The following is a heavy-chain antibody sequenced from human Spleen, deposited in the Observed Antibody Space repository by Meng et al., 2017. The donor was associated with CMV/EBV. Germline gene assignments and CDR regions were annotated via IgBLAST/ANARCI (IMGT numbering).Heavy chain of an antibody. CDR3: AKGSMLVPGGFYYNMDV. Sequence: GESLKISCAAFEFTFSNYRMDWVRQAPGKGLEWISFISSTSTYIDYADSVKGRFTISRDNSNNTLYLQMNSLRAEDTAVYYCAKGSMLVPGGFYYNMDVWGQGTTVTVSS. D-gene: IGHD2-2*01. J-gene: IGHJ6*03. V-gene: IGHV3-21*04. CDR2: ISSTSTYI. CDR1: EFTFSNYR.